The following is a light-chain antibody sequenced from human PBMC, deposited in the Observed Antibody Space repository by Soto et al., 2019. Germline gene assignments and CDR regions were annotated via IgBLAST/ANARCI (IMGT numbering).Light chain of an antibody. CDR2: DAS. CDR3: QQRNNWPGLT. J-gene: IGKJ4*01. V-gene: IGKV3-11*01. Sequence: EIVLTQSPATLSLSPGQRATLSCRASQSIGTSLAWYQQKPGQAPRLLIYDASNRALGIPARFSGSGAGTDFTLTISSLEPEDFAVYYCQQRNNWPGLTFGGGTKVEI. CDR1: QSIGTS.